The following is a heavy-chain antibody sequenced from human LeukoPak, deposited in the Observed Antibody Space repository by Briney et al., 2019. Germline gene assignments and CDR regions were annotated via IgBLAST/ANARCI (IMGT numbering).Heavy chain of an antibody. V-gene: IGHV3-49*04. CDR2: IRRKGSGGTP. D-gene: IGHD1-1*01. CDR3: NRGLEPSTGPDY. CDR1: GFTSGDYD. J-gene: IGHJ4*02. Sequence: GGSLRLSCTASGFTSGDYDMSWVRQAPGKGLEWVGFIRRKGSGGTPEYAASVKGRFTISRDDSKSLAYLQMNSLKTEDTAVYYCNRGLEPSTGPDYWGQGTLVTVSS.